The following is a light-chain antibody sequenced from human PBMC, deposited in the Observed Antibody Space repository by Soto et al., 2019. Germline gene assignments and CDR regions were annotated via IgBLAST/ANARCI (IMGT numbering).Light chain of an antibody. J-gene: IGKJ2*01. CDR2: GAS. V-gene: IGKV3-15*01. CDR1: QSVSSN. Sequence: EIVMTQSPATLSVSPGERATLSCRASQSVSSNLAWYQQQPGQAPRLLIYGASTRATGIPARFSGSGSGTEFPLTISSLQSEDFAVYYCQQYNNWHTFGQGTKLEIK. CDR3: QQYNNWHT.